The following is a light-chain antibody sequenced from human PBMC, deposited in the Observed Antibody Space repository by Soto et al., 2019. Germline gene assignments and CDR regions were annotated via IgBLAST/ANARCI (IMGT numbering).Light chain of an antibody. Sequence: SYELTQPPSVSVAPGKTARITCGGNNIGSKSVHWYQQKPGQAPVLVIYYDSDRPSGIPERFSGSNSGNTATLTISRVEAGDEADHYCQVWDSSSDHLVFGGGTKLTVL. CDR3: QVWDSSSDHLV. V-gene: IGLV3-21*04. CDR2: YDS. CDR1: NIGSKS. J-gene: IGLJ3*02.